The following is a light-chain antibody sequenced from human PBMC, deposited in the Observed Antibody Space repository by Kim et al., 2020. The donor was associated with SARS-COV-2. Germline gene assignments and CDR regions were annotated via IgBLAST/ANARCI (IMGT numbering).Light chain of an antibody. V-gene: IGKV1-5*03. J-gene: IGKJ2*01. Sequence: DIQMTQSPSTLSASVGDRVTITCRASQSISDWLAWYQQKPGKAPKLLIYKASTLESGVPSRFSGRGFGTEFTLTITSLQPDDFATYYCQQYSFYSTFGQGTKLEI. CDR3: QQYSFYST. CDR1: QSISDW. CDR2: KAS.